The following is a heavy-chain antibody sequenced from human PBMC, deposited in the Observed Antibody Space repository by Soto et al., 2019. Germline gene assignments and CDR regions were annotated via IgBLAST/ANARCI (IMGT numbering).Heavy chain of an antibody. CDR3: ARDGWLDVWGSYRSRMVLDP. V-gene: IGHV3-30-3*01. CDR2: ISFDGSKK. J-gene: IGHJ5*02. CDR1: GFTFSSYA. Sequence: PGGSLRLSCAASGFTFSSYAMHWVRQAPGKGLEWVAVISFDGSKKYYADSVKARLTISRDNSKNTLYLQMNSLRAEDTAVYYCARDGWLDVWGSYRSRMVLDPWGQGTLVTVSS. D-gene: IGHD3-16*02.